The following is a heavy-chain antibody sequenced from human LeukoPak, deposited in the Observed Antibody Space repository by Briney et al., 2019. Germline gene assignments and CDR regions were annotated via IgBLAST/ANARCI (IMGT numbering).Heavy chain of an antibody. Sequence: SETLSLTCAVYGGSFSGYYWNWIRQPPGKGLEWIGEINHSGSTNYNPSLKSRVTISVDTSKNQFSLKPSSVTAADTAVYYCARGLGDSSGYYFDYWGQGTLVTVSS. CDR1: GGSFSGYY. D-gene: IGHD3-22*01. J-gene: IGHJ4*02. V-gene: IGHV4-34*01. CDR2: INHSGST. CDR3: ARGLGDSSGYYFDY.